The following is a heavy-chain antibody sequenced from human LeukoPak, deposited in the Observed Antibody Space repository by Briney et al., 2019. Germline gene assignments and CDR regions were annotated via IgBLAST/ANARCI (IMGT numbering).Heavy chain of an antibody. CDR1: GGSISSSSYY. CDR2: IYYSGST. Sequence: SETLSLTCTVSGGSISSSSYYWGWIRQPPGKGLEWIGSIYYSGSTNDNPSLKGRVAMSVDTSKNQFSLRLNSVTAADTAVYYCAREYCTTTICYPSGGYYDSWGQGTLVTVSS. J-gene: IGHJ4*02. V-gene: IGHV4-39*07. D-gene: IGHD2-2*01. CDR3: AREYCTTTICYPSGGYYDS.